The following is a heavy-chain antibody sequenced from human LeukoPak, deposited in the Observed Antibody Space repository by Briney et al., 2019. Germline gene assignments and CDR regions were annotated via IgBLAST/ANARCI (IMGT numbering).Heavy chain of an antibody. V-gene: IGHV1-18*01. Sequence: ASVKVSCKASGYTFTSYGISWVRQAPGQGLEWMGWISAYNGNTNYAQKLQGRVTMTTDTSTSTAYMELRSLGSDDTAVYYCAGEQDPTADLDYWGQGTLVTVSS. CDR1: GYTFTSYG. CDR3: AGEQDPTADLDY. J-gene: IGHJ4*02. CDR2: ISAYNGNT. D-gene: IGHD2-15*01.